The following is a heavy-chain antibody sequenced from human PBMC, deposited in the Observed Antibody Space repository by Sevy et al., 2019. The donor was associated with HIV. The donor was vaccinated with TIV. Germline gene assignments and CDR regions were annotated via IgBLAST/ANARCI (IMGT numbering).Heavy chain of an antibody. J-gene: IGHJ4*02. CDR2: IKNDGSST. CDR3: TRGPGDGYNSPSFDY. V-gene: IGHV3-74*01. D-gene: IGHD5-12*01. CDR1: GFTFSSYW. Sequence: GGSLRLSCAASGFTFSSYWMHWVRQAPGKGLVWVARIKNDGSSTRYADFVKGRFTISRDNAKNTLYLQMNSLRAGDMGAYYCTRGPGDGYNSPSFDYWGRGTLVTVSS.